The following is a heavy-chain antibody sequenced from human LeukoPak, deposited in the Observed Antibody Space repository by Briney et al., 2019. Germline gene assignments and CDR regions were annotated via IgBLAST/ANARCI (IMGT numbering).Heavy chain of an antibody. D-gene: IGHD3-10*01. CDR2: INPNSGGT. CDR3: ARKGGITMVNYYYYYYMDV. Sequence: ASVKVSCKASGYTFTGYYMHWVRQAPGQGLEWMGWINPNSGGTNYAQKFQGRVTMTRDTSISTACMELSRLRSDDTAVYYCARKGGITMVNYYYYYYMDVWGKGTTVTVSS. J-gene: IGHJ6*03. V-gene: IGHV1-2*02. CDR1: GYTFTGYY.